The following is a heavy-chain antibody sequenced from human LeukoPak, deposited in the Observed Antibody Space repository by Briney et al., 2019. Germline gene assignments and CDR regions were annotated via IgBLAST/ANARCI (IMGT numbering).Heavy chain of an antibody. Sequence: GASVKVSCKASRYTFTGYYMHWVRQAPGHGREWMGWINPNSGGTNYVQKFQGRVTMTRDTSISTAYMELSRLRSDDAAVYYCAREYCSSTSCHFDYWGQGTLVTVSS. CDR1: RYTFTGYY. D-gene: IGHD2-2*01. CDR2: INPNSGGT. V-gene: IGHV1-2*02. J-gene: IGHJ4*02. CDR3: AREYCSSTSCHFDY.